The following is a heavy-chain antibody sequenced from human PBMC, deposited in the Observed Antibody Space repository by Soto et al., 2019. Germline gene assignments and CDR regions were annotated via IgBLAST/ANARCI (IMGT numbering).Heavy chain of an antibody. Sequence: EVQLVESGGDLVQPGRSLRLSCAASGFTFDDYAMHWVRLAPGKGLEWVSGISWNSGDIYYADSVKGRFTISRDNGKNPPDLQMNRRRPDDPAMDYLAKDSIPLLPRYPYGAGGMDVWGQGTTVTVSS. J-gene: IGHJ6*02. CDR2: ISWNSGDI. CDR1: GFTFDDYA. CDR3: AKDSIPLLPRYPYGAGGMDV. V-gene: IGHV3-9*01. D-gene: IGHD5-18*01.